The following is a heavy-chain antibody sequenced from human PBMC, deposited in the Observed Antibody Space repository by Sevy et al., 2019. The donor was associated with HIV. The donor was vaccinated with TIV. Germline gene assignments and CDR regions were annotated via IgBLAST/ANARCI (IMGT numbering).Heavy chain of an antibody. CDR3: ARGAHYYDSSGYYYAEYYFDY. V-gene: IGHV3-33*01. CDR2: IWYDGSNK. CDR1: GFTFSNYG. Sequence: GVSLRLSCAASGFTFSNYGVHWVRQAPGKGLEWVAVIWYDGSNKYSADSVKGRFTISRDNSKNTLYLQMNSLRAEDTAVYYCARGAHYYDSSGYYYAEYYFDYWGQGTLVTVSS. D-gene: IGHD3-22*01. J-gene: IGHJ4*02.